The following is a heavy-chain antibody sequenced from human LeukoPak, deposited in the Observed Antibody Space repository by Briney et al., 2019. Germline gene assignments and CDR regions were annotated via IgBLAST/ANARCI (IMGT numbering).Heavy chain of an antibody. Sequence: SETLSLTCTVSGGSISSSTYYWGWIRQPPGKGLEWIGSINYRGSTYYNPSLKSRVTISVDTSKNQFSLRLSSVTAADSAVFYCARHLTYYDTTVYSPLGDWGQGTLVTVSS. CDR3: ARHLTYYDTTVYSPLGD. V-gene: IGHV4-39*01. J-gene: IGHJ4*02. CDR2: INYRGST. D-gene: IGHD3-22*01. CDR1: GGSISSSTYY.